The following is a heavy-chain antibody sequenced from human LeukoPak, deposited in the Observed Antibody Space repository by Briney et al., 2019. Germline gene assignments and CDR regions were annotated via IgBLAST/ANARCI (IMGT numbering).Heavy chain of an antibody. CDR1: GFTFSDYY. CDR3: TTEPLSTEGFDY. CDR2: ISSSGSTI. D-gene: IGHD1-14*01. Sequence: GGSLRLSCAASGFTFSDYYMSWIRQAPGRGLEWVSYISSSGSTIYYADSVKGRFTISRDNAKNSLYLQMNSLRAEDTAVYYCTTEPLSTEGFDYWGQGTLVTVSS. J-gene: IGHJ4*02. V-gene: IGHV3-11*01.